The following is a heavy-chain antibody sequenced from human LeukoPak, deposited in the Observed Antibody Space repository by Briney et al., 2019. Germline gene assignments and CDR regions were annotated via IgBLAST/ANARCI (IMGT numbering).Heavy chain of an antibody. CDR3: ASYGDYPRYYFDY. Sequence: GGSLRLSCAASGFTFSNNWMSWVRQAPGKGLEWVANIKQDGSEKYYVDSVKGRFTISRDNAKNSLYLQMNSLRAEDTAVYYCASYGDYPRYYFDYWGQGTLVTVSS. D-gene: IGHD4-17*01. CDR2: IKQDGSEK. V-gene: IGHV3-7*01. CDR1: GFTFSNNW. J-gene: IGHJ4*02.